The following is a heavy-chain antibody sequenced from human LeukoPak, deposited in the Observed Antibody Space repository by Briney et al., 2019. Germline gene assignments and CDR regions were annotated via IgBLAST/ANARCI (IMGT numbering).Heavy chain of an antibody. J-gene: IGHJ4*02. D-gene: IGHD6-19*01. CDR3: ARGPGSGLDY. CDR2: ISYDGSNK. Sequence: PGGSLRLSCAASGFTFSSYAMHWVRQAPGKGLEWVAVISYDGSNKYYADSVKGRFTISRDNSKNTLYLQMNSLRAEDTAVYYCARGPGSGLDYWGQGTLVTVSS. CDR1: GFTFSSYA. V-gene: IGHV3-30*04.